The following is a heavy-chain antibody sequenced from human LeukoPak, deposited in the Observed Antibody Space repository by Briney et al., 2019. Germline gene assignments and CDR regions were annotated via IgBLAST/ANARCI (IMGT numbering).Heavy chain of an antibody. J-gene: IGHJ4*02. CDR1: GFTFDTYG. CDR3: ARGGAGGSWYDF. V-gene: IGHV3-33*01. D-gene: IGHD6-13*01. Sequence: PGRSLRLSCAASGFTFDTYGMHWVRQAPGKGLEWVAVIWYDGSRKYYADSVKGRFTISRDNSKSTLYLQLNSLRAEDTAVYCCARGGAGGSWYDFWGQGTLVTVSS. CDR2: IWYDGSRK.